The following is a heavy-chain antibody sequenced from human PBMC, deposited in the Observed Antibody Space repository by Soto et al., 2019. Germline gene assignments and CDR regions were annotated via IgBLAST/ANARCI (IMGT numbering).Heavy chain of an antibody. J-gene: IGHJ4*02. CDR1: GYTFTSYA. CDR2: INAGNGNT. D-gene: IGHD5-12*01. CDR3: ARDRYSGYDPPHFDY. Sequence: GASVKVSCKASGYTFTSYAMHWVRQAPGQRLEWMGWINAGNGNTKYSQKFQGRVTITRDTSASTAYMELSSLRSEDTAVYYCARDRYSGYDPPHFDYWGQGTLVTVSS. V-gene: IGHV1-3*01.